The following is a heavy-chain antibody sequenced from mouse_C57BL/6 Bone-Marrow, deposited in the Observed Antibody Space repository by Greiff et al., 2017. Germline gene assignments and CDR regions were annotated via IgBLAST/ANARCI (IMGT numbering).Heavy chain of an antibody. D-gene: IGHD1-1*01. V-gene: IGHV1-81*01. CDR2: IYPRSGNT. CDR1: GYTFTSYG. J-gene: IGHJ1*03. Sequence: QVQLQQSGAELARPGASVKLSCKASGYTFTSYGISWVKQRTGQGLEWIGEIYPRSGNTYYNEKFKGKATLTADKSSSTAYMELSSLTSEDSAVYFCSFYCSSLYWYFDVWGTGTTVTVSS. CDR3: SFYCSSLYWYFDV.